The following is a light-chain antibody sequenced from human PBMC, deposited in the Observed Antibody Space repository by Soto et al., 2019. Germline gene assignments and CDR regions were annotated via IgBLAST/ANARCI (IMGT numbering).Light chain of an antibody. CDR2: DVN. Sequence: QSALTQPASVSGSPGQSITIACTGTSSDVGGYNYVSWYQHHPGKAPKLLIFDVNIRPSGVSNRFSGSKSGNTASLTISGLQAEDETDYYCSSYRSSNTVVFGGGTQLTVL. CDR3: SSYRSSNTVV. J-gene: IGLJ2*01. V-gene: IGLV2-14*03. CDR1: SSDVGGYNY.